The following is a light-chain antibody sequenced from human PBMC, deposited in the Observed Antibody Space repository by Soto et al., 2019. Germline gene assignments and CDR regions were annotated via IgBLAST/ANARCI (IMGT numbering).Light chain of an antibody. J-gene: IGKJ1*01. CDR3: PQYPNVWG. CDR1: QNIYSN. Sequence: IVITQSPSTLSVSPGERVTLSCRASQNIYSNIAWYQQRPGQAPRLLIYRASTRATGVPARFSGSGSGTDVTLTFSKLEYEDFTVYYGPQYPNVWGFGEGTKVDIK. V-gene: IGKV3-15*01. CDR2: RAS.